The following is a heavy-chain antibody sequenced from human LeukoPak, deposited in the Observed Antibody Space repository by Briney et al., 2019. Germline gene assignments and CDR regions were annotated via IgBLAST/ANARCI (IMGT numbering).Heavy chain of an antibody. Sequence: KPSETLSLTCTVSGASISNSNGYFWAWIRQPPGKGLEWIGSIYYSGSTYYNPSLKSRVTISVDTSKNQFSLKLSSVTAADTAVYYCARLGSRGGYSYGYFDYWGQGTLVTVSS. V-gene: IGHV4-39*01. CDR1: GASISNSNGYF. CDR2: IYYSGST. J-gene: IGHJ4*02. D-gene: IGHD5-18*01. CDR3: ARLGSRGGYSYGYFDY.